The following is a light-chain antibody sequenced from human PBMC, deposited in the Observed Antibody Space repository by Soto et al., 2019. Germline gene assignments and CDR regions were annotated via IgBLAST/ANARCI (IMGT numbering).Light chain of an antibody. J-gene: IGKJ4*01. V-gene: IGKV3-11*01. Sequence: EIVLTQSPATLSLSPGERATLSCRASQSVGRYLAWYQQKPGQAPRLLIFDASTRATGIPARFSGSGSGTDFTLTISSLEPDDFAVYYCQHRSNWPFGGGTKVEIK. CDR2: DAS. CDR1: QSVGRY. CDR3: QHRSNWP.